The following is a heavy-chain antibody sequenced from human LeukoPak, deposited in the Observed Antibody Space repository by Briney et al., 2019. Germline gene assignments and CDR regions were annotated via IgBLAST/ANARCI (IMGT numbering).Heavy chain of an antibody. CDR1: GFTFSSYA. J-gene: IGHJ4*02. D-gene: IGHD7-27*01. CDR3: AKSYLNGLGSFDY. V-gene: IGHV3-23*01. CDR2: ISRSGGST. Sequence: PGGSLRLSCAASGFTFSSYAMSWVRQAPGKGLEWVSTISRSGGSTYYADSVKGRFTISRDNSKNTLYLQMNSLRAEDTAVYYRAKSYLNGLGSFDYWGQGTLVTVSS.